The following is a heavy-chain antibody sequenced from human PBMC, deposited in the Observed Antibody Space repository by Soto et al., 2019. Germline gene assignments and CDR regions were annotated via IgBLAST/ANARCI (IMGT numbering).Heavy chain of an antibody. CDR2: ISGDGGNK. CDR1: GFTFSSYA. J-gene: IGHJ6*02. D-gene: IGHD3-16*01. CDR3: AREWGFDDYYHGMDV. Sequence: GGSLRLSCAASGFTFSSYAMSWVRQAPGKGLEWVAVISGDGGNKYYADSVKGRFTISRDNSKNTLYLQMNSLRAEDTAVYYCAREWGFDDYYHGMDVWGQGTTVTVSS. V-gene: IGHV3-23*01.